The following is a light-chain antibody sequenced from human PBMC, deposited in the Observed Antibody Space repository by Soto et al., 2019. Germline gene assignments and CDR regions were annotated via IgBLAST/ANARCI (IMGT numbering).Light chain of an antibody. CDR3: CSYAGSYFYV. J-gene: IGLJ1*01. V-gene: IGLV2-11*01. CDR2: DVS. CDR1: SSDVGGYNY. Sequence: QSALTQPRSVSGSPGQSVTISCTGTSSDVGGYNYVSWYQQHPGKAPKLMIYDVSKRPSGVPDRFSGSKSGNTASLTISGLQAEEAAYYYCCSYAGSYFYVFGTGTKLTVL.